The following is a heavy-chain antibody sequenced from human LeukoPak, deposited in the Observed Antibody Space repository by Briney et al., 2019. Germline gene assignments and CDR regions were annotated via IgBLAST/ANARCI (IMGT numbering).Heavy chain of an antibody. J-gene: IGHJ6*03. CDR1: GFTFSSNY. V-gene: IGHV3-53*01. Sequence: GGSLRLSCAASGFTFSSNYMSWVRQAPGKGLEWVSIIYSGGSTYYSDSVKGRVTISRDNSKNTLYLQMNSLRAEDTAVYYCASGSGSYRTPYYYMDVWGKGTTVTVSS. D-gene: IGHD3-10*01. CDR3: ASGSGSYRTPYYYMDV. CDR2: IYSGGST.